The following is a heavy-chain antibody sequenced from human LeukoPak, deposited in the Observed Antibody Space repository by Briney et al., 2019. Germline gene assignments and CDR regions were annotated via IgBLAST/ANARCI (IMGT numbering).Heavy chain of an antibody. J-gene: IGHJ4*02. D-gene: IGHD5-12*01. Sequence: GGSLRLSCVASGFTFSDYSMNWVRQAPGKGLEWISYVGISSGNTKYADSVKGRFTISGDSAKNSVFLLMNNLRVDDTAVYYCARDHRYAFDNWGQGTLVTVSS. CDR2: VGISSGNT. V-gene: IGHV3-48*04. CDR3: ARDHRYAFDN. CDR1: GFTFSDYS.